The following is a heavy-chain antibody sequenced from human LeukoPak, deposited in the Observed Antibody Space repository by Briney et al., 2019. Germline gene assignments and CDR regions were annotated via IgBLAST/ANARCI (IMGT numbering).Heavy chain of an antibody. CDR3: ARARGNTYGYFEY. J-gene: IGHJ4*02. CDR2: TNGDASST. CDR1: GLTLSGYW. V-gene: IGHV3-74*01. Sequence: GGSLRLSCAASGLTLSGYWMHWVRQAPGKGLVWVSRTNGDASSTSYADSVKGRFTISRDNAKSTLYLQMNSLRVEDTAVYYCARARGNTYGYFEYWGQGTLVTVSS. D-gene: IGHD5-18*01.